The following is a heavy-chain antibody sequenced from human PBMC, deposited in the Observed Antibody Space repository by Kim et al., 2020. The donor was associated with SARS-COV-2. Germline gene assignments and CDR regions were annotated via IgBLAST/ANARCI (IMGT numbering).Heavy chain of an antibody. CDR2: ISWNSGSI. CDR1: GFTFDDYA. V-gene: IGHV3-9*01. J-gene: IGHJ3*02. CDR3: AKDRGSGYYQPRGAFDI. D-gene: IGHD3-22*01. Sequence: GGSLRLSCAASGFTFDDYAMHWVRQAPGKGLEWVSGISWNSGSIGYADSVKGRFTISRDNAKNSLYLQMNSLRAEDTALYYCAKDRGSGYYQPRGAFDIWGQGTMVTVSS.